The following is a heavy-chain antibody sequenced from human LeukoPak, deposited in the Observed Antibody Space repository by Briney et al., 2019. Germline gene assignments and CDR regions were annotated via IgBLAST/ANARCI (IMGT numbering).Heavy chain of an antibody. Sequence: GGSLRLSCAASGSTFRSHTMNWVRQAPGKGLEWVSSISSSSSYIYYADSVKGRFTISRDNAKNSLYLQMNSLRAEDTAVYYCASPGGSSAQLDAFDIWGQGTMVTVSS. CDR3: ASPGGSSAQLDAFDI. J-gene: IGHJ3*02. CDR1: GSTFRSHT. D-gene: IGHD2-2*01. CDR2: ISSSSSYI. V-gene: IGHV3-21*01.